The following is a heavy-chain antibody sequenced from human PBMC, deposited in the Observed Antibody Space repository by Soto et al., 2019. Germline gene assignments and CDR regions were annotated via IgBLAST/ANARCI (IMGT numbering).Heavy chain of an antibody. CDR1: GFTFSDYY. CDR3: VGGSLLH. Sequence: GGALRLSCAVSGFTFSDYYMSWIRQAPGKGLEWVSLITNNRSNKIYADSVKGRFTISRDNSKDTLYLQMNRLTREDTAVYYCVGGSLLHWGQGTPVTVSS. J-gene: IGHJ4*02. CDR2: ITNNRSNK. V-gene: IGHV3-11*06.